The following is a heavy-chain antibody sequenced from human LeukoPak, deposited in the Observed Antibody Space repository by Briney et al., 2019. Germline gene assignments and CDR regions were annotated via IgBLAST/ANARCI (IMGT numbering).Heavy chain of an antibody. J-gene: IGHJ4*02. CDR3: ARVQDIVVVHSIDY. CDR1: GYIFTSYG. CDR2: ISGDSGKT. D-gene: IGHD2-2*01. Sequence: GASVKVSCKASGYIFTSYGISWVRQAPGQGLEWMGWISGDSGKTKYAQKFQGRVTLTTDTSTSTAYMELRSLRSDDTAVYYCARVQDIVVVHSIDYWGQGTLVTVSS. V-gene: IGHV1-18*01.